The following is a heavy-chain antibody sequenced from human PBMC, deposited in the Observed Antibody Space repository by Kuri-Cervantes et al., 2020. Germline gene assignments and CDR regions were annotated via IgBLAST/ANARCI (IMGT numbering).Heavy chain of an antibody. J-gene: IGHJ4*02. CDR2: ISAYNGNT. CDR3: ARHRDAYYNFWSGSAY. D-gene: IGHD3-3*01. V-gene: IGHV1-18*01. Sequence: ASVKVSCKASGYTFTSYGISWVRQAPGQGLEWMGWISAYNGNTNYAQKLQGRVTMTADTSTSTVYMEVMSLRSDDTAVYYCARHRDAYYNFWSGSAYWGQGTLVTVSS. CDR1: GYTFTSYG.